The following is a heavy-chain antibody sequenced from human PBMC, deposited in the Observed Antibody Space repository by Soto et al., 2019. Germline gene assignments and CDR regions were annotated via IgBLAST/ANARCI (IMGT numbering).Heavy chain of an antibody. D-gene: IGHD2-8*01. CDR1: GCPVSHRMYY. Sequence: SETLSLTCAVSGCPVSHRMYYWGWLRQPPGKGLEWIGNVYFTGTTIYNPSLKSRVTLSVDTSKDQFFLKLTAVTAADTAVYYCVRYCNNSDCRHLDYFDYWGLGTLVPCSS. J-gene: IGHJ4*02. V-gene: IGHV4-61*05. CDR2: VYFTGTT. CDR3: VRYCNNSDCRHLDYFDY.